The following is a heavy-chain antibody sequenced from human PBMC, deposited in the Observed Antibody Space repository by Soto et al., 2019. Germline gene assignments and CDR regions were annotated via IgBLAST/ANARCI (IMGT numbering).Heavy chain of an antibody. CDR1: GYAFTTYG. J-gene: IGHJ4*02. Sequence: QVHLVQSGAEVKKPGASVRVSCKGSGYAFTTYGITWVRQAPGQGLEWMGWISAHNGNTNYAQKLQGRVTVTRDTSTSTAYMELRSLRSDDTAVYYCARGRYGDYWGQGALVTVSS. D-gene: IGHD1-1*01. V-gene: IGHV1-18*01. CDR2: ISAHNGNT. CDR3: ARGRYGDY.